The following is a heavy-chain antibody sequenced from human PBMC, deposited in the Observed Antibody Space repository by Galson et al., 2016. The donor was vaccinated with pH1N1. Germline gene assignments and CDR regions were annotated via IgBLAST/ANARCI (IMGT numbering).Heavy chain of an antibody. CDR1: GYTFTGYY. Sequence: SVKVSCKASGYTFTGYYMHWVRQAPGQGLEWMGWINPDSGATNYAQKFQGRVTMTRDTSISTAYMELSRLRYDDTAIYYCARDRWRRCGNWFDTWGQGTLVTASS. D-gene: IGHD5-24*01. V-gene: IGHV1-2*02. CDR3: ARDRWRRCGNWFDT. J-gene: IGHJ5*02. CDR2: INPDSGAT.